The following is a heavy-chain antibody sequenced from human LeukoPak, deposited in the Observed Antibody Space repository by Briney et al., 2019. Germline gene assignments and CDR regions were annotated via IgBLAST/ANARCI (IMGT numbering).Heavy chain of an antibody. J-gene: IGHJ4*02. V-gene: IGHV3-23*01. CDR3: AKDHVYYDSSGYPTYYFDY. D-gene: IGHD3-22*01. CDR1: GFTFSSYA. CDR2: ISGSGGST. Sequence: GGSLRLSCAASGFTFSSYAMSWVRQAPGKGLEWVSAISGSGGSTYYADSVEGRFTISRDNSKNTLYLQMNSLRAEDTAVYYCAKDHVYYDSSGYPTYYFDYWGQGTLVTVSS.